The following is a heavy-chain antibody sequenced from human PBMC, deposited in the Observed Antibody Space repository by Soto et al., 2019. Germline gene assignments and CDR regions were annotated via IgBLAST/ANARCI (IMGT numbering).Heavy chain of an antibody. CDR2: MNPNSGNT. CDR1: GYTFTSYD. D-gene: IGHD6-13*01. CDR3: ARALYSSSPYYYYMDV. V-gene: IGHV1-8*01. J-gene: IGHJ6*03. Sequence: ASVKVSCKASGYTFTSYDINWVRQATGQGLEWMGWMNPNSGNTGYAQKFQGRVTMTRNTSISTAYMELSSLRSEDTAVYYCARALYSSSPYYYYMDVWGKGTTVTVSS.